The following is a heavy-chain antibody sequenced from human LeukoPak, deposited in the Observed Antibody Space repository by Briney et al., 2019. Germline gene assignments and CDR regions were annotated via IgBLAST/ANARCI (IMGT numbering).Heavy chain of an antibody. CDR3: AKDPTRGVGSTPFDY. Sequence: PGGSLRLSCAASGFTFSNYAVSWVRQAPGKGLEWVSIISASGGSTYYADSVKGRFTISRDNSKDTLYLQMNSLRAEDTAVYYCAKDPTRGVGSTPFDYWGQGTLVTVSS. CDR1: GFTFSNYA. V-gene: IGHV3-23*01. CDR2: ISASGGST. J-gene: IGHJ4*02. D-gene: IGHD1-26*01.